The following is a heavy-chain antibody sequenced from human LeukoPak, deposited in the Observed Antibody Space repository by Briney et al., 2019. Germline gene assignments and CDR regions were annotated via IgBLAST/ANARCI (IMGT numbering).Heavy chain of an antibody. V-gene: IGHV1-69*01. D-gene: IGHD6-13*01. CDR1: GGTVSRFP. CDR3: RIAAAAHAFDI. Sequence: SVKVSCKASGGTVSRFPISWVRQAPGQGLEWMGGIIPIFATANYAQKFQGRVTITADESTGTAYMELSSLRSEDTAVYYCRIAAAAHAFDIWGQGTMVTVSS. CDR2: IIPIFATA. J-gene: IGHJ3*02.